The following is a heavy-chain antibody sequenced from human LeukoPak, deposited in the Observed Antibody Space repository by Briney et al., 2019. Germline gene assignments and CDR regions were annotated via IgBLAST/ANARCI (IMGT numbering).Heavy chain of an antibody. CDR1: GVTFSNYW. CDR3: ARQDYGNWYFDL. V-gene: IGHV3-74*01. Sequence: GGSLRLSCAASGVTFSNYWMYWVRQAPGKGLVWVSRINSDGTSTSYADFVKGRFTISRDNAKNTLYLQMNSLRAEDTAVYYCARQDYGNWYFDLWGRGTLVTVSS. J-gene: IGHJ2*01. D-gene: IGHD4-17*01. CDR2: INSDGTST.